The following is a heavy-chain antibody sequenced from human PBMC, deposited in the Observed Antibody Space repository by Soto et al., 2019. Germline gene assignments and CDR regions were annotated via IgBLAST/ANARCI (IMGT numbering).Heavy chain of an antibody. CDR1: GYTFTSYG. CDR2: ITAYNGNT. CDR3: ARRRYGSGARDLDY. D-gene: IGHD3-10*01. V-gene: IGHV1-18*01. J-gene: IGHJ4*02. Sequence: QVQLVQSGAEVKKPGASVKVSCKASGYTFTSYGITWVRQAPGQGLAWMGWITAYNGNTNYAQNLQGRVTMTTDTSTNTAYMKLRSLRSDDTAVYYCARRRYGSGARDLDYWGQGTLVTVSS.